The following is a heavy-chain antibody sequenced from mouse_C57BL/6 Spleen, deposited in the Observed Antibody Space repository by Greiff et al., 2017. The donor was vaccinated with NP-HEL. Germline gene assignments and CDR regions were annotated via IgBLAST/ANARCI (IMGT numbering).Heavy chain of an antibody. CDR1: GYTFTSYW. CDR3: ARRVNYYGSSYDRYFDV. V-gene: IGHV1-69*01. J-gene: IGHJ1*03. D-gene: IGHD1-1*01. CDR2: IDPSDSYT. Sequence: QVQLQQPGAELVMPGASVKLSCKASGYTFTSYWMHWVKQRPGQGLEWIGEIDPSDSYTNYNQKFKGKSTLTVDKSSSTAYMQLSSLTSEDSAVYYCARRVNYYGSSYDRYFDVWGTGTTVTVSS.